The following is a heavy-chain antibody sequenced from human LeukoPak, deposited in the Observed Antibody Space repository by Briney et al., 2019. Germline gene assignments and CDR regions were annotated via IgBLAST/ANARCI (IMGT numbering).Heavy chain of an antibody. CDR2: VNHSEGT. J-gene: IGHJ4*02. Sequence: SETLSLTCAVYGGSYSNYYWSWIRQPPGKGLEWIGEVNHSEGTNYNPSLKSPVSISVDTSKNQFSLKLSSVTAADTAVYYCAAQIAARVYWGQGSLVTVSP. D-gene: IGHD6-6*01. CDR3: AAQIAARVY. V-gene: IGHV4-34*01. CDR1: GGSYSNYY.